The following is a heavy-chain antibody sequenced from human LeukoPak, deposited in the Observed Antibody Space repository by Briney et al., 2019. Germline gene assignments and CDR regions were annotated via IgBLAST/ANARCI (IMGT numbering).Heavy chain of an antibody. CDR3: ARADTAMTHYYYGMDV. CDR2: ISSSSSYI. D-gene: IGHD5-18*01. CDR1: GFTFGSYS. J-gene: IGHJ6*02. V-gene: IGHV3-21*01. Sequence: PGGSLRLSCAASGFTFGSYSMNWVRQAPGKGLEWVSSISSSSSYIYYADSVKGRFTISRDNAKNSLYLQMNSLRAEDTAVYYCARADTAMTHYYYGMDVWGQGTTVTVSS.